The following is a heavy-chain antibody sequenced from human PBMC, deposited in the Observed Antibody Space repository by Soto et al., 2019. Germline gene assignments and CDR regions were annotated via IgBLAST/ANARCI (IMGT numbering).Heavy chain of an antibody. D-gene: IGHD3-3*01. V-gene: IGHV1-69*12. CDR2: IIPIFGTA. CDR1: GGTFSNYG. Sequence: QVQLVQSGAEVKKPGSSVKVSCKASGGTFSNYGISWVRQAPGQGLEWMGGIIPIFGTANYAQKLQGRVTITADADESTSTAYMELSSLRSEDTAVYYCARGVRIFGVELLGMDVWGQGTTVTVSS. J-gene: IGHJ6*02. CDR3: ARGVRIFGVELLGMDV.